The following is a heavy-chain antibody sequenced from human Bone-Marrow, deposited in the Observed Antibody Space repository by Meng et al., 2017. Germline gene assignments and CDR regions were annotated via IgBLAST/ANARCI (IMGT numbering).Heavy chain of an antibody. CDR3: ARLAYDSSGYWFDY. D-gene: IGHD3-22*01. Sequence: GQHQRWGAGLLKPSGTLYLTCAVYGGSFSGYYWSWIRQPPGKGLEWIGEINHSGSTNYNPSLKRRVTISVDTSKNQFSLKLSSVTAADTAVYYCARLAYDSSGYWFDYWGQGTLVTVSS. CDR1: GGSFSGYY. CDR2: INHSGST. J-gene: IGHJ4*02. V-gene: IGHV4-34*01.